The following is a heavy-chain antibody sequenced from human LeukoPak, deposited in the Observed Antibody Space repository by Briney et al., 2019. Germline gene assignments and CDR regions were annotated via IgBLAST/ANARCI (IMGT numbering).Heavy chain of an antibody. Sequence: GGSLRLSCAASGFTFSSYAMHWVRQAPGKGLEWVAVISYDGSNKYYADSVKGRFTISRDNSKNTLYLQMNSLRAEDTAVYYCARDPSSSWYYFDYWGQGAPVTVSS. J-gene: IGHJ4*02. CDR3: ARDPSSSWYYFDY. CDR2: ISYDGSNK. V-gene: IGHV3-30-3*01. D-gene: IGHD6-13*01. CDR1: GFTFSSYA.